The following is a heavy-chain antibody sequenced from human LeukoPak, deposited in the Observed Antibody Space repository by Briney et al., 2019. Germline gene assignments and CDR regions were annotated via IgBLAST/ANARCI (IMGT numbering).Heavy chain of an antibody. CDR2: IFHTGGT. CDR1: GDSISSGAYS. Sequence: SQTLSLTCVVSGDSISSGAYSWSWIRQPPGKGLEWIGHIFHTGGTFYNPSLKSRVTISVDNSKNQFSLRLSSVTAADTAVYYCAREFWFANAPGSWLDPWGQGTLVTVSS. CDR3: AREFWFANAPGSWLDP. J-gene: IGHJ5*02. V-gene: IGHV4-30-2*01. D-gene: IGHD3-10*01.